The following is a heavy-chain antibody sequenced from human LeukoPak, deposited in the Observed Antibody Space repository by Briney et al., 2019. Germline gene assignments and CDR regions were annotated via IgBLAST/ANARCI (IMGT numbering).Heavy chain of an antibody. J-gene: IGHJ4*02. Sequence: SETLSLTCTVSGGSISSYYWSCIRQPPGKGLEWIGYIYYSGSTNYNPSLKSRVTISVDTSKNQFSLKLSSVTAADTAVYYCARENYFDYWGQGTLVTVSS. V-gene: IGHV4-59*01. CDR3: ARENYFDY. CDR1: GGSISSYY. CDR2: IYYSGST.